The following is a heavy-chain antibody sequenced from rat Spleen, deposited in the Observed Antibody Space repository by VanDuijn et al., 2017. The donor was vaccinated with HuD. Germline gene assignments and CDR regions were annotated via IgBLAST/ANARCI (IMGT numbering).Heavy chain of an antibody. Sequence: EVQLVESGGGLVQPGRSMKLSCAASGFTFSDYAVAWVRQAPGKGLEWIASISNTGGNTYYADSVRGRFTISRDNAKGTLYLQMDSLRSEDTATYYCERLMDYWGQGVMVTVSS. J-gene: IGHJ2*01. V-gene: IGHV5-25*01. CDR3: ERLMDY. CDR1: GFTFSDYA. CDR2: ISNTGGNT.